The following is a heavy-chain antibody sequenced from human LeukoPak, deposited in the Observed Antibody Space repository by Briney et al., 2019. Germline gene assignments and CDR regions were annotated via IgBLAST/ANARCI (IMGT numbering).Heavy chain of an antibody. V-gene: IGHV3-53*01. Sequence: PGESLRLSCAASGLTVSSSYMSWVRQAPGKGLEWVSIIYNDGGTYYADSMKGRFTISRDNSKNTLYLQVNSLRAEDTAMYYCARNILFAFDIWGQGTMVTVSS. CDR3: ARNILFAFDI. CDR1: GLTVSSSY. CDR2: IYNDGGT. J-gene: IGHJ3*02.